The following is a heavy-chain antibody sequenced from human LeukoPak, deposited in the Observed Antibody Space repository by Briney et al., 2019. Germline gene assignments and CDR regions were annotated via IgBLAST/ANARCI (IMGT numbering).Heavy chain of an antibody. D-gene: IGHD5-18*01. CDR2: INSDGSST. CDR1: GFAFSSLA. CDR3: ARLIQL. Sequence: GGSLRLSCAVSGFAFSSLAMHWVRQAPGKGLVWVSRINSDGSSTSYADSVKGRFTISRDNAKNTLYLQMNSLRAEDTAVYHCARLIQLWGQGTLVTVSS. J-gene: IGHJ4*02. V-gene: IGHV3-74*01.